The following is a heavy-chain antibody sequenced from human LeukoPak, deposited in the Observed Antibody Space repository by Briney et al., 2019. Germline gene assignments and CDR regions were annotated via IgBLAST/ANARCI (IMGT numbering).Heavy chain of an antibody. Sequence: GGPLRLSCAASGFSFSSYAMTWVRQAPGKGLEWVSAISGSGDSTYDADSVKGRFTISRDNSKNTLYLQMKSLRAEDTAVYYCAKDVRGSGTYWDYWGQGTLVTVSS. CDR1: GFSFSSYA. J-gene: IGHJ4*02. CDR2: ISGSGDST. D-gene: IGHD1-26*01. CDR3: AKDVRGSGTYWDY. V-gene: IGHV3-23*01.